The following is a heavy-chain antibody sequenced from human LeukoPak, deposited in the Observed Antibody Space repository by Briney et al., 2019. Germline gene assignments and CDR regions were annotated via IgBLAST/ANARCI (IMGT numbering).Heavy chain of an antibody. CDR3: ARFHSYYHDTTATYAFDI. Sequence: GGSLRLSCAASGFTVSSNYMSWVRQAPGKGLEWVSVIYSGGSTYYADSVKGRFTISRDNSKNTLYLQMNSLRAADTAVYYCARFHSYYHDTTATYAFDIWGQGTMVTVSS. V-gene: IGHV3-66*01. CDR2: IYSGGST. CDR1: GFTVSSNY. D-gene: IGHD3-22*01. J-gene: IGHJ3*02.